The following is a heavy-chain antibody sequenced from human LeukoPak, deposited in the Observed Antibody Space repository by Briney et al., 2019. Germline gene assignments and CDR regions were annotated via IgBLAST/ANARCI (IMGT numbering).Heavy chain of an antibody. CDR2: ISGSGGST. Sequence: GGSLRLSCAASGFTFSSYAMSWVRQAPGKGLEWVSAISGSGGSTYYADSVKGRFTISRGNSKNTLYLQMNSLGAEDTAVYYCAKFRGSSSWYGGDYFDYWGQGTLVSVSS. CDR1: GFTFSSYA. D-gene: IGHD6-13*01. J-gene: IGHJ4*02. V-gene: IGHV3-23*01. CDR3: AKFRGSSSWYGGDYFDY.